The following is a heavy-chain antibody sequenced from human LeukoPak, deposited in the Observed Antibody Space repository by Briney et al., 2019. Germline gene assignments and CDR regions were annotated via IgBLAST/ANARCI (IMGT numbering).Heavy chain of an antibody. Sequence: GGSLRLSCVASGFTFRDYAMSWVRQAPGKGLEWVSPISGSSGDTYYADSVKGRFAISRDNSKNTLYLQMNNLRAEDTAIYFCAKVRHTSGWKSYYFEFWGQGTMVTVSS. J-gene: IGHJ4*02. CDR3: AKVRHTSGWKSYYFEF. V-gene: IGHV3-23*01. D-gene: IGHD6-19*01. CDR1: GFTFRDYA. CDR2: ISGSSGDT.